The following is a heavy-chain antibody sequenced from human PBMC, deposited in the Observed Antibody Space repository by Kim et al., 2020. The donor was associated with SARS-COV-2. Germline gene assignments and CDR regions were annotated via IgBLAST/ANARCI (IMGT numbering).Heavy chain of an antibody. V-gene: IGHV1-8*01. CDR2: MNPNSGNT. CDR3: AIFPITMIVVETKDY. D-gene: IGHD3-22*01. CDR1: GYTFTSYD. J-gene: IGHJ4*02. Sequence: ASVKVSCKASGYTFTSYDINWVRQATGQGLEWMGWMNPNSGNTGYAQKFQGRVTMTRNTSISTAYMELSSLRSEDTAVYYCAIFPITMIVVETKDYWGQGTLVTVSS.